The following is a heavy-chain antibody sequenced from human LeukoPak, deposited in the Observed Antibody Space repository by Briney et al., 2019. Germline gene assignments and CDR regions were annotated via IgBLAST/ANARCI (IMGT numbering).Heavy chain of an antibody. J-gene: IGHJ4*02. CDR3: VKGWMRWLQLILDY. V-gene: IGHV3-64D*06. Sequence: PGGSLRLSCSASGFTFSSYAMHWVRQAPGKGLEYVSAISSNGGSTYYADSVKGRFTISRDNSKNTLYLQMSSLRAEDTAVYYCVKGWMRWLQLILDYWGQGTLVTVSS. CDR1: GFTFSSYA. D-gene: IGHD5-24*01. CDR2: ISSNGGST.